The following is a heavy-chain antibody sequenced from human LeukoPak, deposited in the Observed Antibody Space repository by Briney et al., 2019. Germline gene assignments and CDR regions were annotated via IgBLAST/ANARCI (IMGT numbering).Heavy chain of an antibody. J-gene: IGHJ6*03. CDR2: INQDGGEK. CDR1: GFTFSSYW. CDR3: ARPVTAFYYYMDV. D-gene: IGHD2-21*02. Sequence: GGSLRLSCAASGFTFSSYWMNWVRQAPGKGLEWVANINQDGGEKYYVDSVKGRFTISRDNTKNSVYLQMNSLRAEDTAVYYCARPVTAFYYYMDVWGKGTTVTVSS. V-gene: IGHV3-7*01.